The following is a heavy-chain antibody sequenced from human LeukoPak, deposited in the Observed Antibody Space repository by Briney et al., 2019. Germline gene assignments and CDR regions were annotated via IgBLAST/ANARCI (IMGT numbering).Heavy chain of an antibody. Sequence: PGTSLTLSCAASGFTLTTYGMHWVRQAPGKGLEWVSLISSDTSYIHYADSVKGRFTISRDNAKNSVFLQMNSLRAEDTAVYYCARDTSTVTNREFDYWGQGTLVTVSS. CDR2: ISSDTSYI. CDR3: ARDTSTVTNREFDY. J-gene: IGHJ4*02. CDR1: GFTLTTYG. D-gene: IGHD4-17*01. V-gene: IGHV3-21*01.